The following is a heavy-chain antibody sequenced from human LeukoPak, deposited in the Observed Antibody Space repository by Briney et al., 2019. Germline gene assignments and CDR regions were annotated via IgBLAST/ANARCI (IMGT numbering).Heavy chain of an antibody. Sequence: PSETLSLTCTVSGGSISSYHWSWIRQPAGKGLEWIGRIYTSGSTNYNTSLKSRVTMSVDTSKNQFSLKLSSVTAADTAVYYCAREWVTQPLNDYWGQGTLVTVSS. J-gene: IGHJ4*02. D-gene: IGHD2-21*02. CDR2: IYTSGST. CDR3: AREWVTQPLNDY. V-gene: IGHV4-4*07. CDR1: GGSISSYH.